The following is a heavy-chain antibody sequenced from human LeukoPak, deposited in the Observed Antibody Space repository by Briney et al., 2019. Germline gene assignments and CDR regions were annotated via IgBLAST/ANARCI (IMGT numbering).Heavy chain of an antibody. V-gene: IGHV3-21*01. CDR1: GFTFSSYS. Sequence: GGSLRLSCAASGFTFSSYSMNWVRQAPGKGLEWVSSISSSSSYIYYADSVKGRFTISRDNAKNSLYLQMNSLRAEDTAVYYCARSPLLRFLEWSARRYYYGTDVWGQGTTVTVSS. D-gene: IGHD3-3*01. CDR2: ISSSSSYI. J-gene: IGHJ6*02. CDR3: ARSPLLRFLEWSARRYYYGTDV.